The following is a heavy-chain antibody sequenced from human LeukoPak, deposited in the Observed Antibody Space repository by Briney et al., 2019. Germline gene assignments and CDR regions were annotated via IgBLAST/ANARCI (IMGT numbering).Heavy chain of an antibody. V-gene: IGHV1-2*02. CDR1: GYTFTGYH. CDR3: AREGDGVTAMVGFDY. J-gene: IGHJ4*02. Sequence: GASVKVSCKASGYTFTGYHMHWVRQAPGQGLECMGWINPNSGGTNYAQKFQGSVTMTRDTSISTAYMELSRLRSDDTAVYYCAREGDGVTAMVGFDYWGQGTLVTVSS. CDR2: INPNSGGT. D-gene: IGHD5-18*01.